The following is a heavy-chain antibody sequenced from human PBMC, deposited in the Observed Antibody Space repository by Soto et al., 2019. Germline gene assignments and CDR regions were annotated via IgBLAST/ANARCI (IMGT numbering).Heavy chain of an antibody. CDR3: TGGPPNWGFDS. CDR2: MSPKTANT. J-gene: IGHJ5*01. Sequence: GASVKLSCEACGDSFTSYDINWVRQTAGQGLEWMGWMSPKTANTGYAQKFQGRVTMTRSTSISTAYMELSSLTSEDTAVYYCTGGPPNWGFDSWGQGTPVTVSS. V-gene: IGHV1-8*01. D-gene: IGHD7-27*01. CDR1: GDSFTSYD.